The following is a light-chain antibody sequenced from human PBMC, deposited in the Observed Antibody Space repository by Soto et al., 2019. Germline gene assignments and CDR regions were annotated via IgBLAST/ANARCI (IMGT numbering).Light chain of an antibody. CDR3: QQYDSSPWT. CDR2: GAS. J-gene: IGKJ1*01. V-gene: IGKV3-20*01. Sequence: EIVLTQSPGTLSLSPGERATLSCRASQSGSSSFLAWYQQKPGQAPRLLIYGASNRATGIPDRFSGSGSGTDFTLTISRLEPEDFAVYYCQQYDSSPWTFGQGTKVEIK. CDR1: QSGSSSF.